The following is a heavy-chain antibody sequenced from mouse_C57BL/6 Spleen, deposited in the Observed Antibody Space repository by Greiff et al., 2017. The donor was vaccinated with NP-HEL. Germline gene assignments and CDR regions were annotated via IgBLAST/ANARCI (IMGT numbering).Heavy chain of an antibody. J-gene: IGHJ3*01. V-gene: IGHV1-52*01. CDR2: IDPSDSET. Sequence: QVQLQQSGAELVRPGSSVKLSCKASGYTFTSYWMHWVKQRPIQGLEWIGNIDPSDSETHYNQKFKDKATLTVDKSSSTAYMQLSSLTSEDSAVDYCARDYSGSSYWFAYWGQGTLVTVSA. CDR3: ARDYSGSSYWFAY. CDR1: GYTFTSYW. D-gene: IGHD1-1*01.